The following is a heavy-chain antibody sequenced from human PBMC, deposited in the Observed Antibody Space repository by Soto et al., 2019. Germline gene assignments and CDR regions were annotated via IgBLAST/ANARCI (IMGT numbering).Heavy chain of an antibody. J-gene: IGHJ3*02. Sequence: QVQLQESGPGLVKPSETLSLTCTVSGGSVSSGSYYWSWIRQHPGKGLECIGFIYYSGSTNYNPSLKSRVTISVDTSKNQFSLKVSPVTATDTAVYYCASSSGNSYGYPDAFDIWGQGTMVTVSS. D-gene: IGHD5-18*01. CDR1: GGSVSSGSYY. CDR3: ASSSGNSYGYPDAFDI. V-gene: IGHV4-61*01. CDR2: IYYSGST.